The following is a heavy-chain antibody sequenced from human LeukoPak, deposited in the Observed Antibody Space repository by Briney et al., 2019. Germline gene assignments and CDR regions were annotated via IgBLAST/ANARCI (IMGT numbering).Heavy chain of an antibody. CDR3: ARNSLDFVWGIYRIYAFDI. CDR2: INPYNGNT. J-gene: IGHJ3*02. Sequence: ASVKVSCKASGYTFTSYDITWVRQAPGQGLEWMGWINPYNGNTNYAQKVQDRVTMTTDTSTSTAYMELRSLTSDDTAVYYCARNSLDFVWGIYRIYAFDIWAQGTLVTVSS. D-gene: IGHD3-16*01. CDR1: GYTFTSYD. V-gene: IGHV1-18*01.